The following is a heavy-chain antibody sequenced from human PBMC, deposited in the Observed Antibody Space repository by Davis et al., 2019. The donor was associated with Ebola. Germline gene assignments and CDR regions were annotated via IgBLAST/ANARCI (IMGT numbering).Heavy chain of an antibody. J-gene: IGHJ5*02. CDR2: ISGSGGST. CDR3: AKSSMVTTAGWFDP. V-gene: IGHV3-23*01. Sequence: GALKISCAASGFTFSSYAMSWVRQAPGKGLEWVSAISGSGGSTYYADSVKGRFTISRDNSKNTLYLQMNSLRAEDTAVYYCAKSSMVTTAGWFDPWGQGTLVTVSS. D-gene: IGHD4/OR15-4a*01. CDR1: GFTFSSYA.